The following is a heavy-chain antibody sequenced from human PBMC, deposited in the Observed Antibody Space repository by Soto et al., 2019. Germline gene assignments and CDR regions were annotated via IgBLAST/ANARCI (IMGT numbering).Heavy chain of an antibody. V-gene: IGHV3-21*01. CDR3: ARGDSNHEDYYYFYMDV. Sequence: GGSLRLSCAASGFSFSVYSMNWVRRAPGKGLEWVSYIDSSSSYIYYANSVKGRFTISRDNANNSLFLQMNSLRAEDTAVYYCARGDSNHEDYYYFYMDVWGKGTTVTVSS. D-gene: IGHD4-4*01. CDR2: IDSSSSYI. J-gene: IGHJ6*03. CDR1: GFSFSVYS.